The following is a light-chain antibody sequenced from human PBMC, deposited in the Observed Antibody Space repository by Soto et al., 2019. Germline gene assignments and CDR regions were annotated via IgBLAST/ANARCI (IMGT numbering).Light chain of an antibody. CDR2: GAS. CDR1: QSVSNSY. Sequence: EIVLTQSPGTLSLPPGERATLSCRASQSVSNSYLAWYQQKPGQAPRLLIYGASSRATGIPDRFSGSGSGTDFALTISRLEPEDFAVYHCQQYGGSPWTFGQGTKV. V-gene: IGKV3-20*01. J-gene: IGKJ1*01. CDR3: QQYGGSPWT.